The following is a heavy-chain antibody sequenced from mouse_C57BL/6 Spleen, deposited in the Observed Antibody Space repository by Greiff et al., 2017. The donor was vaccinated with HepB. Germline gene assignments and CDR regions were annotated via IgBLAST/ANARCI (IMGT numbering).Heavy chain of an antibody. CDR1: GYTFTDYY. CDR2: INPNNGGT. Sequence: EVQLQQSGPELVKPGASVKISCKASGYTFTDYYMNWVKQSHGKSLEWIGDINPNNGGTSYNQKFKGKATLTVDKSSSTAYMELRSLTSEDSAVYYCASIYYGYDGTGYYFDYWGQGTTLTVSS. J-gene: IGHJ2*01. D-gene: IGHD2-2*01. CDR3: ASIYYGYDGTGYYFDY. V-gene: IGHV1-26*01.